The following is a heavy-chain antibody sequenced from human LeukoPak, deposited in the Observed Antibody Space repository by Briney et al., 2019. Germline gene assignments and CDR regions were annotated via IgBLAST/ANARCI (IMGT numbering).Heavy chain of an antibody. CDR3: ARFAVLYYMDV. J-gene: IGHJ6*03. V-gene: IGHV3-7*01. CDR2: IKQDGSEK. D-gene: IGHD4/OR15-4a*01. CDR1: GFTFSSYW. Sequence: GGSLRLSCAASGFTFSSYWMSWVRQAPGKGLEWVANIKQDGSEKYYVDSVKGRFTISRDNANNSLYLQMNSLRAEDTAVYYCARFAVLYYMDVWGKGTTVTAS.